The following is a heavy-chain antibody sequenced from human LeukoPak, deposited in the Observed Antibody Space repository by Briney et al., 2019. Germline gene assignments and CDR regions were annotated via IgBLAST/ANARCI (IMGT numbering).Heavy chain of an antibody. V-gene: IGHV3-30*02. Sequence: GGSLRLSCAASGFTFSNYDMHWVPQAPGKGLEWVAFIRYDGSNKNYADSVKRRFTISRHNHKNTLYLQMNSLRLDDTAVYYCAKSYDSSGYYYEQYFQHWGQGTLVTVSS. CDR3: AKSYDSSGYYYEQYFQH. J-gene: IGHJ1*01. CDR1: GFTFSNYD. CDR2: IRYDGSNK. D-gene: IGHD3-22*01.